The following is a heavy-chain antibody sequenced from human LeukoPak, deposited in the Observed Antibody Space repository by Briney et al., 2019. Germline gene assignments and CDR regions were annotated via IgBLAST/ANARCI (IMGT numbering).Heavy chain of an antibody. Sequence: GASVKVSCKASGYTFTGYYMHWVRQAPGQGLEWMGWINPNSGGTNYAQKFQGRVTMTRDTSISTAYMELSRLRSDDTAVYYCARVQTTLKWPSTLDYWGQGTLVTVSS. CDR2: INPNSGGT. CDR3: ARVQTTLKWPSTLDY. J-gene: IGHJ4*02. CDR1: GYTFTGYY. V-gene: IGHV1-2*02. D-gene: IGHD1-1*01.